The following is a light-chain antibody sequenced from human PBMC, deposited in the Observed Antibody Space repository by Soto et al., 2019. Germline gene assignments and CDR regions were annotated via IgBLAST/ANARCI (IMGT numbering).Light chain of an antibody. V-gene: IGKV1-39*01. CDR2: AAS. CDR3: QQSYSTPWT. Sequence: DIQMTQSPSSLYASVGDRVTITCRASQSISNYLSWYQQQPGKAPRLLIYAASSLRSGVPSRFSGSGSGTDFTLTISSLQPEDFATYYCQQSYSTPWTFGQGTKVEIK. CDR1: QSISNY. J-gene: IGKJ1*01.